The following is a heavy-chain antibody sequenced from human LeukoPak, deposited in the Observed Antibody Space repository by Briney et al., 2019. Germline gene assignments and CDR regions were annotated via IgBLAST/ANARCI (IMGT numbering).Heavy chain of an antibody. Sequence: GGSLRLSCTASGFTFSGHWMSWVRQDPGKGLEWVANINQGGSDKYYVDSVKGRFTISRDNANNLLYLQMNSLRGEDTAVYYCTRDRSRAEDDWGQGTLVTVSS. D-gene: IGHD1-14*01. V-gene: IGHV3-7*01. CDR1: GFTFSGHW. CDR2: INQGGSDK. CDR3: TRDRSRAEDD. J-gene: IGHJ4*02.